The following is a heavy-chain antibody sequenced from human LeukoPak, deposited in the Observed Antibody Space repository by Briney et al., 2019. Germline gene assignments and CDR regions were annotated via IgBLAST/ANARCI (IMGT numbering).Heavy chain of an antibody. CDR1: GFTFSSYG. J-gene: IGHJ4*02. CDR3: AKGREWELPTPLKDFDY. CDR2: IWYDGSNK. Sequence: PGRSLRLSCAASGFTFSSYGMHWVRQAPGKGLEWVAVIWYDGSNKYYADSVKGRFTISRDNSKNTLYLQMNSLRVEDTAVYYCAKGREWELPTPLKDFDYWGQGTLVTVSS. V-gene: IGHV3-33*06. D-gene: IGHD1-26*01.